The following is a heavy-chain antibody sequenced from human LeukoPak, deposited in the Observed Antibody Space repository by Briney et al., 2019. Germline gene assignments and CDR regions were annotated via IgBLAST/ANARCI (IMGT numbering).Heavy chain of an antibody. Sequence: GASVKVSCKASGYTFSGYYMHWVRQAPGQGLEWMGWINPNSGGTNYAQKFQGRVTMTRDTSISTAYMELSRLRSDDTAMYYCARDQHNHYFDSGSSAYWGQGTLVTVSS. CDR1: GYTFSGYY. D-gene: IGHD3-10*01. V-gene: IGHV1-2*02. CDR2: INPNSGGT. CDR3: ARDQHNHYFDSGSSAY. J-gene: IGHJ4*02.